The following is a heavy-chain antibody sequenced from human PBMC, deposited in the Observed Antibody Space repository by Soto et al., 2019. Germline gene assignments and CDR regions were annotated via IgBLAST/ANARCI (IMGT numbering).Heavy chain of an antibody. V-gene: IGHV3-30*18. J-gene: IGHJ4*02. Sequence: QVQLVESGGGVVQPGRSLRLSCAASGFTFSSYGMHWVRQAPGKGLEWVAVISYDGSNKYYADSVKGRFTISRDNYMNTLYLQMNSLRAEDTALYYCAKGDYDVLTGLQGSIDYWGEGTLLTVSS. CDR2: ISYDGSNK. D-gene: IGHD3-9*01. CDR3: AKGDYDVLTGLQGSIDY. CDR1: GFTFSSYG.